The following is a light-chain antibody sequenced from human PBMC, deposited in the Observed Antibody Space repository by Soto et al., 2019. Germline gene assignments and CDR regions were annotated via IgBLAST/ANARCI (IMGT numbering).Light chain of an antibody. CDR2: AAS. J-gene: IGKJ3*01. CDR1: QGISNY. CDR3: EKNNSAPPFT. Sequence: DIQMTQSPSSLSASVGDRVTITCRASQGISNYLAWYQQKPGKVPKLLIYAASTLQSAVTPRFSGSGSGTEFTLTISSLQPEDVATENDEKNNSAPPFTFGPGTKVYI. V-gene: IGKV1-27*01.